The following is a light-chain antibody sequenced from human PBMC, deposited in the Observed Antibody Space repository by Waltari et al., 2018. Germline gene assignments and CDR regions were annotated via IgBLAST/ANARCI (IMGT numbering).Light chain of an antibody. CDR1: QYISNN. CDR3: QQYNTWPPST. J-gene: IGKJ2*02. Sequence: EIVMTQSPAALSVSPGERATLSCRASQYISNNLAWYQHKPGQPPRLLISGASTMATGVPARCSGSGSWTEFSLTISSLQSEDSAIYFCQQYNTWPPSTFGQGTKLEIK. CDR2: GAS. V-gene: IGKV3-15*01.